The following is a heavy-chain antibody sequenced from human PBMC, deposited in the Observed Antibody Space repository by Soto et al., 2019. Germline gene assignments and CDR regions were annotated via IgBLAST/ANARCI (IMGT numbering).Heavy chain of an antibody. J-gene: IGHJ4*02. CDR1: GYTFTSYA. CDR2: INAGNGNT. V-gene: IGHV1-3*01. D-gene: IGHD3-10*01. CDR3: ANMRLGFGELFSFDY. Sequence: QVQLVQSGAEVKKPGASVKVSCKASGYTFTSYAMHWVRQAPGQRLEWMGWINAGNGNTKYSQKFQGRVTITRDTSASTAYMGMRSLGSEDTAVYYCANMRLGFGELFSFDYWGQGTLVTVSS.